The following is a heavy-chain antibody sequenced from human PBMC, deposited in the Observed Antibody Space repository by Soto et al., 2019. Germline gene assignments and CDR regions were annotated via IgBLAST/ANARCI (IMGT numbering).Heavy chain of an antibody. D-gene: IGHD2-2*01. V-gene: IGHV3-23*01. CDR2: ISGCGGST. J-gene: IGHJ5*02. CDR3: KKNQKVRNPPNWFDP. CDR1: GFTFSSYA. Sequence: GWSLTLSCVASGFTFSSYAMSWVRQAPGKGLVWDSAISGCGGSTYYADSVKGRFTISSDYPKASLYLQLNSLRAEDTSVYCRKKNQKVRNPPNWFDPWRQGTLVTVSA.